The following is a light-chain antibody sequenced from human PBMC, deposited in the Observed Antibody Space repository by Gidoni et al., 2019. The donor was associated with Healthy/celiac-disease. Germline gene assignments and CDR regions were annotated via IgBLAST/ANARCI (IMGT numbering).Light chain of an antibody. CDR2: KDT. CDR3: QSADSSGTYP. V-gene: IGLV3-25*03. CDR1: VFAKQY. J-gene: IGLJ2*01. Sequence: SYELTQSPSVSVSPVQTARITCSGDVFAKQYAFWYQQKPGQAPVMMIYKDTERPSGIPERFSGSNSGTTVTLTISGVQAEDEADYYCQSADSSGTYPFGGGTMLTVL.